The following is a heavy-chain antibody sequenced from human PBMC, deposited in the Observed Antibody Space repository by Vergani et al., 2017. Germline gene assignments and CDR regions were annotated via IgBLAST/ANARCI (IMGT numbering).Heavy chain of an antibody. CDR2: IYRSGST. J-gene: IGHJ3*02. Sequence: QVQLQESGPGLVKPSGTLSLTCAVSGDSISSSNWWSWVRQPPGKGLEWIGEIYRSGSTDYNPSFKSRVTLSVDKSKNQFSLKLSSVTAAATAVYYCARSTYPVRAFDMWGQGTLVTVSS. D-gene: IGHD3-10*01. CDR3: ARSTYPVRAFDM. CDR1: GDSISSSNW. V-gene: IGHV4-4*02.